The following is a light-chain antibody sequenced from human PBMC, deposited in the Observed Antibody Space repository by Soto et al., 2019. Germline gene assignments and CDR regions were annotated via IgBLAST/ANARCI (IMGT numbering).Light chain of an antibody. J-gene: IGLJ1*01. CDR1: SSDVGGYNY. Sequence: QSALTQPASVSGSPGQSITISCTGTSSDVGGYNYVSWYQQHPGKAPKLMIYDVSNRPSGVSNRFSGSKSGNTASLTISGLQAEDEADYYCSSYTSSGTPRYVFGTGTKLTVL. CDR2: DVS. CDR3: SSYTSSGTPRYV. V-gene: IGLV2-14*01.